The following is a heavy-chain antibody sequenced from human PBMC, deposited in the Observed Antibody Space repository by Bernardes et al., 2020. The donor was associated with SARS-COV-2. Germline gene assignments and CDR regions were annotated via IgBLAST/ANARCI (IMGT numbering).Heavy chain of an antibody. CDR1: GGSFSGYY. D-gene: IGHD6-13*01. J-gene: IGHJ5*02. V-gene: IGHV4-34*01. CDR3: ARTSAAARSRYNWFDP. CDR2: INHSGST. Sequence: SETLSLTCAVYGGSFSGYYWSWIRQPPGKGLEWIGEINHSGSTNYNPSLKSRVTISVDTSKNQFSLKLSSVTAADTAVYYCARTSAAARSRYNWFDPWGQGTLVTVSS.